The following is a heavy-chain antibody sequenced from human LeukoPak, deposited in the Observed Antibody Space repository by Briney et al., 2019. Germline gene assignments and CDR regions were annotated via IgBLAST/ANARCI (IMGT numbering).Heavy chain of an antibody. V-gene: IGHV3-7*01. Sequence: GGPLRLSCAVSAFTFSNYWMSWVRQAPGKGLEWVAHIKQDESEKYYVDSVKGRFTISRDNAKNSLYLQMNSLRAEDTAIYYCARDKIVGASKFDYWGQGTLVTVSS. CDR2: IKQDESEK. J-gene: IGHJ4*02. D-gene: IGHD1-26*01. CDR1: AFTFSNYW. CDR3: ARDKIVGASKFDY.